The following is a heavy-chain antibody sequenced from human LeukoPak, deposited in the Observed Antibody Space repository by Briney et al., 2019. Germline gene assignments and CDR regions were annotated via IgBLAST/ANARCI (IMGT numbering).Heavy chain of an antibody. Sequence: GGSLRLSCAASGFTFSSYGMHWVRQAPGEGLEYVSAISSNGGSTYYANSVKGRFTISRDNSKNTLYLQMGSLRAEDMAVYYCARGNWNYVGGSDYWGQGTLVTVSS. J-gene: IGHJ4*02. D-gene: IGHD1-7*01. CDR1: GFTFSSYG. CDR3: ARGNWNYVGGSDY. V-gene: IGHV3-64*01. CDR2: ISSNGGST.